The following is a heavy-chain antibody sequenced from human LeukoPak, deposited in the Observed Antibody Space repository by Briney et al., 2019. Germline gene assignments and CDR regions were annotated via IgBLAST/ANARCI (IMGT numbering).Heavy chain of an antibody. CDR3: ARHVRFLEWLSSYYFDY. CDR2: IYYSGST. V-gene: IGHV4-39*01. J-gene: IGHJ4*02. CDR1: GGSTSSSSYY. Sequence: SETLSLTCTVSGGSTSSSSYYWGWIRQPPGKWLEWIGSIYYSGSTYYNPSLKSRVTISVDTSKSQFSLRLTSVTAADTAVYYCARHVRFLEWLSSYYFDYWGQGTLVTVSS. D-gene: IGHD3-3*01.